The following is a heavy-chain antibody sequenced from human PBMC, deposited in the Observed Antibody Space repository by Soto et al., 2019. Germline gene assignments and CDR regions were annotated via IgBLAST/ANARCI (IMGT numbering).Heavy chain of an antibody. J-gene: IGHJ5*02. CDR3: VKGMTTVTTRAWFDP. CDR1: GFTFSSYA. D-gene: IGHD4-17*01. Sequence: EVPLVESGGGLVQPGGSLRLSCSASGFTFSSYAMHWVRQAPGKGLEYVSAISSNGGSTYYADSVKGRFTISRDNSKNTLYLQMSSLRAEDTAVYYCVKGMTTVTTRAWFDPWGQGTLVTVSS. CDR2: ISSNGGST. V-gene: IGHV3-64D*06.